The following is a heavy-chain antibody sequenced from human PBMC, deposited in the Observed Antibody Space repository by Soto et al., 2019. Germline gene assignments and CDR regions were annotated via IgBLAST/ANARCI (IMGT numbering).Heavy chain of an antibody. J-gene: IGHJ4*02. D-gene: IGHD3-10*01. CDR1: GGSFSGYY. V-gene: IGHV4-34*01. CDR2: INHSGST. Sequence: SETLSLTCAVYGGSFSGYYWSWIRQPPGKGLEWIGEINHSGSTNYNPSLKSRVTISVDTSKNQFSLKLSSVTAADTAVYYCAIGGKSIGRYYYGSGSPPRPYFDYWGQGTLVTVSS. CDR3: AIGGKSIGRYYYGSGSPPRPYFDY.